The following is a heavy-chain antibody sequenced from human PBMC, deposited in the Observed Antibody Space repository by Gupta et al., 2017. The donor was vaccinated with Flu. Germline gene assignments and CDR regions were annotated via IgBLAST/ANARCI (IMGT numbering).Heavy chain of an antibody. J-gene: IGHJ4*02. V-gene: IGHV3-23*01. Sequence: WGRQAPGKGLEWVSTISGSGSGTYYADSVKGRFTISRDNSKDTLYMQINSPRAEDTAAYYCAKGGRLYYFDYWGQGTLVTVSS. CDR2: ISGSGSGT. D-gene: IGHD1-26*01. CDR3: AKGGRLYYFDY.